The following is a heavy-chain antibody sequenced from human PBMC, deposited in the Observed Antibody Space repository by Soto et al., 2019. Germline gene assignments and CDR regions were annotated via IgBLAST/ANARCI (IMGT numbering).Heavy chain of an antibody. CDR3: AREYEYQLDY. Sequence: QVQLVESGGGVVQPGRSLRLSCAASGFTFSRYGMHWVRQAPGKGLEWVAVIWYDGSNKYYADSVKGRFTISRDNSKNALYLQMNSLRAEATAVYYCAREYEYQLDYWGQGTLVTDSS. V-gene: IGHV3-33*01. D-gene: IGHD2-2*01. CDR1: GFTFSRYG. CDR2: IWYDGSNK. J-gene: IGHJ4*02.